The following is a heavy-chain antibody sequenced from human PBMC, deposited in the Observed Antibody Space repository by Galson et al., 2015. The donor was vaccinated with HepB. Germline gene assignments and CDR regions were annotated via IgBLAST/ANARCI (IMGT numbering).Heavy chain of an antibody. D-gene: IGHD3-16*01. CDR2: ISGSDGGST. CDR1: GFIFSNYA. J-gene: IGHJ6*02. V-gene: IGHV3-23*01. Sequence: SLRLSCAASGFIFSNYAMSWARQAPGKGLEWVSTISGSDGGSTYYADSVKGRFTISRDSSKSTLYLQMNSLRAEDTAVYYCAKYYGTSSKYYGMDVWGQGTTVTVSS. CDR3: AKYYGTSSKYYGMDV.